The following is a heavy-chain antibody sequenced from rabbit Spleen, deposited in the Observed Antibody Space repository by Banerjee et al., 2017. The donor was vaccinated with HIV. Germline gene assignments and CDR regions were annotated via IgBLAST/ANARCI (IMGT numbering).Heavy chain of an antibody. CDR1: GFSFSSSYD. J-gene: IGHJ6*01. CDR3: ARDNDDAGYDFGL. V-gene: IGHV1S40*01. D-gene: IGHD3-1*01. Sequence: QQLVESGGGLVKPGASLTLTCTASGFSFSSSYDMCWVRQAPGKGLEWIGCIYTGNGKTYYAGWAKGRFTISKASSTTVTLQMSSLTAADTATYFCARDNDDAGYDFGLWGQGTLVTVS. CDR2: IYTGNGKT.